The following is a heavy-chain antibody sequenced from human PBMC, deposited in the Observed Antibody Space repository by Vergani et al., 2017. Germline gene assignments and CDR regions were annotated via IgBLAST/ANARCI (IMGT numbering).Heavy chain of an antibody. D-gene: IGHD3-22*01. J-gene: IGHJ6*02. CDR1: GFTFGYYA. Sequence: EVQLVESGGDLVQPGRSLRLSCTASGFTFGYYAMDWFRQAPGQGLEWVGFIRSKAYGGTTEYAASVKGRFTISRDDSKSIAYLQMNSLKTEDTAVYYCARKHISNYYDSSGYYYMGYYYGMDVWGQGTTVTVSS. CDR3: ARKHISNYYDSSGYYYMGYYYGMDV. CDR2: IRSKAYGGTT. V-gene: IGHV3-49*03.